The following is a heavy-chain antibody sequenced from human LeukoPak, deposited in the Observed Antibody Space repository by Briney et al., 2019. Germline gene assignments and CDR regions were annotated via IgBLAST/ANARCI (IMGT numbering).Heavy chain of an antibody. Sequence: ASVRVSCKASGGTFSNYAISWVRQAPGQGLEWMGRIIPILGIANYAQKFQGRVTITADKSTSTAYMELSSLRSEDTAVYYCARNSGWAPIDYWGQGTLVTVSS. CDR2: IIPILGIA. V-gene: IGHV1-69*04. CDR3: ARNSGWAPIDY. D-gene: IGHD6-19*01. J-gene: IGHJ4*02. CDR1: GGTFSNYA.